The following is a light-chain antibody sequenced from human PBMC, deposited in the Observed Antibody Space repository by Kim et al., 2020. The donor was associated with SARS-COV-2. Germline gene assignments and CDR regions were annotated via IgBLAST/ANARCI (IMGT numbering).Light chain of an antibody. CDR1: SSDVGSYDL. V-gene: IGLV2-23*02. Sequence: QSALTQPASVSGSPGQSITISCTGSSSDVGSYDLVSWYQQLPGKAPKLMIFDVTARPAGVSSRFTGSKSGNTASLTISGLQAEDEADYYCCSYAGTSTVIFGGGTQLTVL. CDR2: DVT. CDR3: CSYAGTSTVI. J-gene: IGLJ2*01.